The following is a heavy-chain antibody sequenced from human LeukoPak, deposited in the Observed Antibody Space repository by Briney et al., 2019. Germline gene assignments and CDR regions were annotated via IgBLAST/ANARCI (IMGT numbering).Heavy chain of an antibody. D-gene: IGHD3-16*01. V-gene: IGHV4-59*12. CDR2: INDNGHS. Sequence: SETLSLSCTVSGGSIKNYYWCWIRQTPGKGLGWVSYINDNGHSGYNPSLESRVTISVDTSKNHFSLRLRSVTAADTAVYFCARESADYVRGSVSDYWGQGILVTVSS. CDR1: GGSIKNYY. J-gene: IGHJ4*02. CDR3: ARESADYVRGSVSDY.